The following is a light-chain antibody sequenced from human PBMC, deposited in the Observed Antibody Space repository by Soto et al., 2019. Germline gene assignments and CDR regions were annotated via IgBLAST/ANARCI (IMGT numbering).Light chain of an antibody. CDR1: QNINIC. CDR2: SAS. Sequence: DIQMTQSRFSLSASVGDRVTITCRASQNINICLSWYQQKPGKAPNPMIYSASTLDRGVPSKFKGSGSWTDLTLTITRPQPEDFAIYYCHQLFSTPWTFAQGTKVDIK. CDR3: HQLFSTPWT. V-gene: IGKV1-39*01. J-gene: IGKJ1*01.